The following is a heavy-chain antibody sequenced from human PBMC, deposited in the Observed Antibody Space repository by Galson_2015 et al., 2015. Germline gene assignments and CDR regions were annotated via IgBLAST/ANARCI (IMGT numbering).Heavy chain of an antibody. Sequence: QSGAEVKKPGESLTISCKASGYSFTNYFIGWVRQMPGKGLEWMGVIYPGDSHTRYSPSFPGQVTLSADKSITTAYLQWDSLTASDTAMYYCASQTLCTNGVCYFDSWGQGTLVTVSS. CDR2: IYPGDSHT. CDR3: ASQTLCTNGVCYFDS. V-gene: IGHV5-51*01. CDR1: GYSFTNYF. D-gene: IGHD2-8*01. J-gene: IGHJ4*02.